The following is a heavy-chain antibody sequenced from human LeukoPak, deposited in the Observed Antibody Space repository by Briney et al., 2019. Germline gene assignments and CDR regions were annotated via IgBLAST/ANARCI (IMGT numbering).Heavy chain of an antibody. CDR2: ISSSSSYI. J-gene: IGHJ4*02. CDR3: ARNSEWELDY. V-gene: IGHV3-21*01. Sequence: GSLRLSCTASGFTFSSYSMNWVRQAPGKGLEWVSSISSSSSYIYYADSVKGRFTISRDNAKNSLYLQMNSLRAEDTAVYYCARNSEWELDYWGQGTLVTVSS. CDR1: GFTFSSYS. D-gene: IGHD1-26*01.